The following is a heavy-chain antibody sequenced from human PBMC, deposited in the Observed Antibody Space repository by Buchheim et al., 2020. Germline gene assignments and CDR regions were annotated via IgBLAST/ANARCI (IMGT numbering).Heavy chain of an antibody. J-gene: IGHJ4*02. D-gene: IGHD2-15*01. CDR3: ARADCSRGSCWFVDY. V-gene: IGHV3-74*01. CDR1: GFTFTRYW. Sequence: EVQLVESGGGFFQPGGSLRLSCAASGFTFTRYWMHWVRQDPGKGLMWVSRINGDDSTTSYADSVKGRFTISRDNAKNTVYLQMNSLRVEDTGLYYCARADCSRGSCWFVDYWGQGTL. CDR2: INGDDSTT.